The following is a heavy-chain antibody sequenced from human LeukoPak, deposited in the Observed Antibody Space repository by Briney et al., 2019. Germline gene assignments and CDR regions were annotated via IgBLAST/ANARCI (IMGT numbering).Heavy chain of an antibody. V-gene: IGHV1-69*08. CDR2: SIPILDRT. CDR3: SGDLNWHHDS. J-gene: IGHJ5*02. Sequence: ASVKVSCKASGGTFGSYTINWVRQAPGQGLEWMGRSIPILDRTNYARNFQGRVTITADKSTTTVYMELTSLRSDDTAVYYCSGDLNWHHDSWGQGTLVTVSS. D-gene: IGHD3-16*01. CDR1: GGTFGSYT.